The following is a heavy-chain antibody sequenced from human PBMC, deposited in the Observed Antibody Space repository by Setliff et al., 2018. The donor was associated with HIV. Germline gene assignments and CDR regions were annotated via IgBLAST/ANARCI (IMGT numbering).Heavy chain of an antibody. CDR1: GYTFTSYD. D-gene: IGHD5-18*01. CDR3: ARGNTAMVYPYYYGMDV. V-gene: IGHV1-8*03. J-gene: IGHJ6*02. CDR2: MNPNSGNR. Sequence: ASVKVSCKTSGYTFTSYDINWVRQATGQGLEWMGWMNPNSGNRGYAQKFQGRVTISRNTSISTAYMELSGLRSEDTAVYYCARGNTAMVYPYYYGMDVWGQGTTVTV.